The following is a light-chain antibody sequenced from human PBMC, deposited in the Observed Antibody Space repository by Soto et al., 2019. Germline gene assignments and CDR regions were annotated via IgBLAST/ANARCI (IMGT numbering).Light chain of an antibody. Sequence: QSVLTQPPSVSAAPGQKVTISCSGSSSNIGNNYVSWYQQLPGTAPKLLINDNDKRPSGIPDRFSGSKSGTSATLGITGLQTGGEADYFCGTWDSGLSVVLFGGGTKVTVL. CDR3: GTWDSGLSVVL. J-gene: IGLJ2*01. CDR1: SSNIGNNY. CDR2: DND. V-gene: IGLV1-51*01.